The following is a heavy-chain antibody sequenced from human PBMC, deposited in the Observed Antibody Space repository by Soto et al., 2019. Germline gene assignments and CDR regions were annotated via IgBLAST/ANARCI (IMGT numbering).Heavy chain of an antibody. CDR2: INPNSGGT. V-gene: IGHV1-2*02. D-gene: IGHD2-2*01. Sequence: QVEMVQSGAEVTKTGASVRVSCKATGYTFTDYFIHWVRKAPGQGRDWMGWINPNSGGTNYAQKFQGRVTMTRDTSSTTVYLDLRRLRSDDTATYYCARDTKIPANAIHECRWGQVTLVTVSS. CDR3: ARDTKIPANAIHECR. J-gene: IGHJ4*02. CDR1: GYTFTDYF.